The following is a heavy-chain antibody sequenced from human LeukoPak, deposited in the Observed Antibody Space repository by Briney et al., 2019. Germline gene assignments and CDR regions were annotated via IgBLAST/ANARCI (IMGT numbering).Heavy chain of an antibody. CDR2: IIPIFGTA. CDR3: ASGHSGSYFPSRQVLQYYMDV. Sequence: SVKVSCKASGGTFSSYAISLVRQAPGQGLEWMGGIIPIFGTANYAQKFQGRVTITTDESTSTAYMELSSLRSEDTAVYYCASGHSGSYFPSRQVLQYYMDVWGKGTTVTVSS. CDR1: GGTFSSYA. D-gene: IGHD1-26*01. V-gene: IGHV1-69*05. J-gene: IGHJ6*03.